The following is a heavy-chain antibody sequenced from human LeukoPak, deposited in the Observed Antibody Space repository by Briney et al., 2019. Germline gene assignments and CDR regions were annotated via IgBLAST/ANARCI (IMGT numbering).Heavy chain of an antibody. Sequence: PGGSLRLSCAASGFTFSSYSMNWVRQAPGKGLEWVSSISSSSSCIYYADSVKGRFTISRDNAKNSLYLQMNSLRAEDTAVYYCARDIGGNSSGWYYYPFDYWGQGTLVTVSS. D-gene: IGHD6-19*01. CDR1: GFTFSSYS. J-gene: IGHJ4*02. V-gene: IGHV3-21*01. CDR3: ARDIGGNSSGWYYYPFDY. CDR2: ISSSSSCI.